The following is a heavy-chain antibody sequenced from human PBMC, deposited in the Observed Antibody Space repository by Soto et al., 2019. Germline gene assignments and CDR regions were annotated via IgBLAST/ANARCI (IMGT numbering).Heavy chain of an antibody. J-gene: IGHJ6*02. CDR3: ASALRIAQNSNYYYGMDV. V-gene: IGHV1-3*01. Sequence: QVQLVQSGAEVKKPGASVKVSCKASGYTFTSYAMHWVRQAPGQRLEWMGWINAGNGNTKYSQKFQGRVTITRDTSASTAYMELSSLRSEDTAVYYCASALRIAQNSNYYYGMDVWGQGTTVTVSS. CDR1: GYTFTSYA. CDR2: INAGNGNT. D-gene: IGHD6-13*01.